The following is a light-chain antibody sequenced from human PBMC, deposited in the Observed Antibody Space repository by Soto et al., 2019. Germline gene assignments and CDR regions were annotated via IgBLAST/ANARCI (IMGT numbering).Light chain of an antibody. CDR1: SSNIGSNT. CDR2: TTN. CDR3: AAWDDSLNGVV. V-gene: IGLV1-44*01. J-gene: IGLJ2*01. Sequence: QSVLTQPPSTSGTLGQRVTLSCSGSSSNIGSNTVNWYQQLPGTAPKLLIYTTNERPTGVPARFSGSKSGTSASLAISGLQSEDEADYYCAAWDDSLNGVVFGGGTKLTVL.